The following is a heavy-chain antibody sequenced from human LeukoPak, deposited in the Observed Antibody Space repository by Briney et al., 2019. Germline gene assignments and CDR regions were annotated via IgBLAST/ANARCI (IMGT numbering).Heavy chain of an antibody. CDR2: INPNSGGT. V-gene: IGHV1-2*06. CDR1: GYTFTGYY. Sequence: AXVKVSCKASGYTFTGYYMHWVRQAHGQGVEWMGRINPNSGGTNYAQKLQGRVTMTRDTSISTAYMELSRVRSDDTAVYYCARVEITMVRGVPSRLNYWGQGTLVTVSS. J-gene: IGHJ4*02. D-gene: IGHD3-10*01. CDR3: ARVEITMVRGVPSRLNY.